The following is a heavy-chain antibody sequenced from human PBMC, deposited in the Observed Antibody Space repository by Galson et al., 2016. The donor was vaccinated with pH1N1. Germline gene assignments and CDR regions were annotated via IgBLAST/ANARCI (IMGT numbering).Heavy chain of an antibody. Sequence: QSGAEVKKPGESLRISCKGSGYNFPTYWINWVRQMPGKGLEWMGRIDPSDSYTNYRPSFQGRVTISTDTSVSTAFLVLNNLKASDTAVYYCARQRTPPGHYFHHLDVWGQGTTVTVSS. CDR1: GYNFPTYW. D-gene: IGHD2/OR15-2a*01. J-gene: IGHJ6*02. CDR2: IDPSDSYT. V-gene: IGHV5-10-1*01. CDR3: ARQRTPPGHYFHHLDV.